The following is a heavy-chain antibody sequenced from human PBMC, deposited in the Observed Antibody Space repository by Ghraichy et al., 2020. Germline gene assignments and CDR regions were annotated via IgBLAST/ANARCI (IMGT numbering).Heavy chain of an antibody. CDR3: ARDRDNSGYYFY. V-gene: IGHV3-30-3*01. J-gene: IGHJ4*02. D-gene: IGHD3-22*01. CDR1: GFTFSDYE. Sequence: GESLNISCAASGFTFSDYEMHWVRQAPGKGLEWLAVISYDGSNKYYADSVKGRFTISRDNSKNTLYLQMNNLRPEDTAVYYCARDRDNSGYYFYWGQGTLVTVSS. CDR2: ISYDGSNK.